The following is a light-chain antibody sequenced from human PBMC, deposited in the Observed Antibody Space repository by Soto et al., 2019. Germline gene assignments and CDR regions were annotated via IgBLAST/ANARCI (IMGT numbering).Light chain of an antibody. CDR3: QQSNSIPYT. CDR2: AAS. Sequence: DIQMTQSPSSLSASVGDRVTITCRASQSISSYLNWYQQKPGKAPKLLIYAASSLHGGVPSRFSGSGSGTDFTLTISSLQPDDFATYYCQQSNSIPYTFGQGTKLEIK. J-gene: IGKJ2*01. V-gene: IGKV1-39*01. CDR1: QSISSY.